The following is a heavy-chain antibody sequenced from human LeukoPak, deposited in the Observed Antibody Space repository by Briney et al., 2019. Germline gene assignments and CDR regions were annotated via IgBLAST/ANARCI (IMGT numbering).Heavy chain of an antibody. J-gene: IGHJ4*02. V-gene: IGHV3-7*01. D-gene: IGHD3-22*01. Sequence: GGSLRLSCAASGFSFSNFWMRWVRQAPGKGLEWVANIRPDGSGTDYVDSVKGRFTISRDNAKNSLYLQMNSLRAGNTAVYYCARDSSGFDYWGQGALVTVSS. CDR3: ARDSSGFDY. CDR1: GFSFSNFW. CDR2: IRPDGSGT.